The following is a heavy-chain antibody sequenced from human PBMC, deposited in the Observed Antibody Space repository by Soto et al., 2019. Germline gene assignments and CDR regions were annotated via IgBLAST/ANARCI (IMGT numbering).Heavy chain of an antibody. CDR1: GGSISSYY. Sequence: TSETLSLTCTVSGGSISSYYWSWIRQPPGKGLEWIGYIYYSGSTNYNPSLKSRVTISVDTSKNQFSLKLSSVTAADTAVYYCAREEGKYYYDSSGYYDAWGQGTLVTVSS. V-gene: IGHV4-59*01. J-gene: IGHJ5*02. CDR2: IYYSGST. D-gene: IGHD3-22*01. CDR3: AREEGKYYYDSSGYYDA.